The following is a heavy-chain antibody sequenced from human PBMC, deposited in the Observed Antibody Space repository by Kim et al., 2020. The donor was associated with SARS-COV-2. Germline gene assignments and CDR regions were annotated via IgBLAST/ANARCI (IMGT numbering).Heavy chain of an antibody. V-gene: IGHV4-61*01. Sequence: SETRSLTCTVSGGSVSSGSYFWSWIRQPPGKGLEWIGYIYYSGNTNYNPSLKSRVTMSVDTSKNQFSLKLRSVTAADTAMYYCARAPNDFWSGYPYYFDYWGQGTLVTVSS. CDR1: GGSVSSGSYF. CDR2: IYYSGNT. D-gene: IGHD3-3*01. J-gene: IGHJ4*02. CDR3: ARAPNDFWSGYPYYFDY.